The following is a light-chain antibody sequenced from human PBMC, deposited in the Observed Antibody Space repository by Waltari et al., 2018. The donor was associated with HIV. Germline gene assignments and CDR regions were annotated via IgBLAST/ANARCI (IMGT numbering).Light chain of an antibody. CDR3: CSYAGSSTYV. CDR1: SRDLVSYNP. CDR2: EVS. J-gene: IGLJ1*01. Sequence: QSALTPPASVSGSPGQSITISCHGTSRDLVSYNPVSWYQQHPGKAPKLRIYEVSKRPSGVSNRFSGSKSGNTASLTISGLQAEDEADYYCCSYAGSSTYVFGTGTKVTVL. V-gene: IGLV2-23*02.